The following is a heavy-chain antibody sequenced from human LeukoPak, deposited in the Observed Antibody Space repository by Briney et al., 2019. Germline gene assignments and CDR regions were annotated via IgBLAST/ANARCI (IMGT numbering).Heavy chain of an antibody. D-gene: IGHD3-10*01. CDR2: ISSGGSTI. J-gene: IGHJ4*02. CDR1: GFTFSSYE. CDR3: ARDRLWFGELLPFDC. Sequence: GGSLRLSCAASGFTFSSYEMNWVRQAPGKGLEWVSYISSGGSTIYYADSVKGRFTISRDNAKNSLYLQMNSLRAEDTAVYYCARDRLWFGELLPFDCWGQGTLVTVSS. V-gene: IGHV3-48*03.